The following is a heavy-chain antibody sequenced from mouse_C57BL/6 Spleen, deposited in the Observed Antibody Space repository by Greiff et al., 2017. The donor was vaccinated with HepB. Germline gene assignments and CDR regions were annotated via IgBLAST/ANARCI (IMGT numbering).Heavy chain of an antibody. CDR3: ARGYDGYYYFDY. CDR2: IDPSDSYT. CDR1: GYTFTSYW. Sequence: QVQLQQSGAELVMPGASVKLSCKASGYTFTSYWMHWVKQRPGQGLEWIGEIDPSDSYTNYNQKFKGKSTLTVDKSSSTAYMQLSSLTSEDSAVYYCARGYDGYYYFDYWGQGTTLTVSS. D-gene: IGHD2-3*01. J-gene: IGHJ2*01. V-gene: IGHV1-69*01.